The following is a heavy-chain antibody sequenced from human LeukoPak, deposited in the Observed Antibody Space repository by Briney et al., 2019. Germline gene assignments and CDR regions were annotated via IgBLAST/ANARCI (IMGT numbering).Heavy chain of an antibody. D-gene: IGHD3-10*01. V-gene: IGHV4-31*03. CDR1: GGSISSGGYY. Sequence: SQTLSLTCTVSGGSISSGGYYWSWIRQHPGKGLEWIGYIYYSGSTYYNPSLKSRVTISVDTSKNLFSLKLSSVTAADTAVYYCARSGYYYGSGNIWFDPWGQGTLVTVSS. CDR3: ARSGYYYGSGNIWFDP. CDR2: IYYSGST. J-gene: IGHJ5*02.